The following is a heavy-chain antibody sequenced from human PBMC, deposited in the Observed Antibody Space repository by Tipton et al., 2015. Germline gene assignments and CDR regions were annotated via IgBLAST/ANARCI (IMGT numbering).Heavy chain of an antibody. CDR1: GGSISNYY. CDR3: ALHGNDGHFDQ. J-gene: IGHJ4*02. V-gene: IGHV4-59*01. CDR2: IYHTGST. D-gene: IGHD4-11*01. Sequence: TLSLTCTVSGGSISNYYWSWIRQPPGKGLEWIGYIYHTGSTDYSPSLKSRVTISVDMSKNQFSLKLNSVTAADTAVYYCALHGNDGHFDQWGRGTPVTVSS.